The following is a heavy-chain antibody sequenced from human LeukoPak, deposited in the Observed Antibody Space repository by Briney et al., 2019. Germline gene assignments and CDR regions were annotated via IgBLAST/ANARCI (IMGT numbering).Heavy chain of an antibody. D-gene: IGHD6-19*01. CDR1: GYTFTSYG. CDR2: ISAYNGNT. Sequence: GASVKVSCKASGYTFTSYGISWVRQAPGQGLEWMGWISAYNGNTDYAQKFQGRVTMTTDTSTSTAYMELRSLRSDDTAVYYCARDRNGSGWYRYYCYYYMDVWGKGTTVTVSS. CDR3: ARDRNGSGWYRYYCYYYMDV. V-gene: IGHV1-18*01. J-gene: IGHJ6*03.